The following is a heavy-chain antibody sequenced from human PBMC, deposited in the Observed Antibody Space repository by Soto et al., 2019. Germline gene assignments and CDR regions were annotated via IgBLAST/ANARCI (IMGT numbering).Heavy chain of an antibody. D-gene: IGHD6-19*01. CDR3: VRDKCSGWGGPFDY. CDR1: GFTFSSYS. J-gene: IGHJ4*02. Sequence: EVQLVESGGGLVKPGGSLRLSCAASGFTFSSYSMNWVRQAPGKGLEWVSSISSSSSYIYYADSVKGRFTISRHNAKNAMYLQTNSRRADGRAVYYCVRDKCSGWGGPFDYWGQGTLVTVST. V-gene: IGHV3-21*01. CDR2: ISSSSSYI.